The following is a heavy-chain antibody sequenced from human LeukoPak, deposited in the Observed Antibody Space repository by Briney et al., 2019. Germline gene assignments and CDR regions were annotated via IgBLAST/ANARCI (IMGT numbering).Heavy chain of an antibody. Sequence: SETLSLTCAVYGVSFSGYYWSWIRQPPGKGLEWIGEINHSGSTNYNPSLKSRVTISVDTSKNQFSLKLSSVTAADTAVYYCARGDSVAQGYWGQGTLVTVSS. CDR1: GVSFSGYY. CDR2: INHSGST. V-gene: IGHV4-34*01. J-gene: IGHJ4*02. D-gene: IGHD6-19*01. CDR3: ARGDSVAQGY.